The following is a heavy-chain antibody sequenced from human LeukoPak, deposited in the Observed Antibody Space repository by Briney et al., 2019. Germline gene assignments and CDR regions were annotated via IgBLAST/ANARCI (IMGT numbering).Heavy chain of an antibody. CDR1: GFTFSNYA. V-gene: IGHV3-64*01. CDR3: ARGSPEEFDY. Sequence: PGGSLRLSCAASGFTFSNYAMNRVRQAPGKGLEFVSGISSNGAGTYYANSVKGRFTISRDNSKSTLYLQMGSLTTDDTAVYYCARGSPEEFDYWGQGTLVTVSS. D-gene: IGHD1-14*01. CDR2: ISSNGAGT. J-gene: IGHJ4*02.